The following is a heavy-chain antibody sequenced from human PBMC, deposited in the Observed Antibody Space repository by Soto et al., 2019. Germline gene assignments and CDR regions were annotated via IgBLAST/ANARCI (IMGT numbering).Heavy chain of an antibody. V-gene: IGHV3-72*01. CDR2: IRKRINSYTT. CDR1: GFTFSDHY. J-gene: IGHJ4*02. CDR3: ARVMVVAGHYYFDY. Sequence: EVQLVESGGGLAQPGGSLRLSCAASGFTFSDHYMDWVRQAPGKGLEWVGRIRKRINSYTTEYAASVTGRFTISRDDSKNALYLQMNSLKTDDTAVYYCARVMVVAGHYYFDYWGQGTLVTVSS. D-gene: IGHD6-19*01.